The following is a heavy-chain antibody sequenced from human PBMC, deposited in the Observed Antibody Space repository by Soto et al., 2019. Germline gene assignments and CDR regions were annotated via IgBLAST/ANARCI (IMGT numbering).Heavy chain of an antibody. CDR3: ARSSGYDSELPLDY. CDR2: IYYSGST. D-gene: IGHD5-12*01. Sequence: SETLSLTCTVSGGSISSYYWSWIRQPPGKGLEWIGYIYYSGSTNYNPSLKSRVTISVDTSKNQFSLKLSSVTAADTAVYYCARSSGYDSELPLDYWGQGTLVTVSS. V-gene: IGHV4-59*08. CDR1: GGSISSYY. J-gene: IGHJ4*02.